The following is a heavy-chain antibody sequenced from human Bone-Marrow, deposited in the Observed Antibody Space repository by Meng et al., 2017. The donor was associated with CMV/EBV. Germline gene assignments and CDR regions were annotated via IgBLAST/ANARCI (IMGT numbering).Heavy chain of an antibody. Sequence: ASVKVSCKASGYTFTGYHMHWVRQAPGQGLEWMGWINPNSGGTNYAQKFQGRVTMTTDTPTCTAYMELRSLRSDDTAVYYCARDFPSPRRYCSRTICPLHGMDVWGQGTTVTVSS. CDR2: INPNSGGT. CDR3: ARDFPSPRRYCSRTICPLHGMDV. V-gene: IGHV1-2*02. D-gene: IGHD2-2*01. CDR1: GYTFTGYH. J-gene: IGHJ6*02.